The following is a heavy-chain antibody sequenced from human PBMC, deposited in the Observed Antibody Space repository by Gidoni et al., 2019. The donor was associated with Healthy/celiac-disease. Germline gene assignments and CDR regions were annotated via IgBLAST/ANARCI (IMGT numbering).Heavy chain of an antibody. D-gene: IGHD6-13*01. V-gene: IGHV3-15*01. CDR3: TTDVWGAAAVLDRFDY. J-gene: IGHJ4*02. Sequence: GSLRLSCAASGFTFSSAWMSWVRQAPGKGLEWVGRIKSKTDGGTTDYAAPVKGRFTISRDDSKNTLYLQMNSLKTEDTAVYYCTTDVWGAAAVLDRFDYWGQGTLVTVSS. CDR2: IKSKTDGGTT. CDR1: GFTFSSAW.